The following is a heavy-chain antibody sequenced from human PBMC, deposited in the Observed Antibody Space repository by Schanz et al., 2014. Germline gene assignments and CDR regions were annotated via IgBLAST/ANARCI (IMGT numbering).Heavy chain of an antibody. CDR3: AKQIHCDILTVTRN. J-gene: IGHJ4*02. CDR2: LSGSGGST. Sequence: EQLVESGGGLVKPGGSLRLSCAASGFTFSSYAMSWVRQAPGKGLEWISALSGSGGSTYYADSVKGRFTISRDNSKNTLYLQMNSLRAEDTAVYYWAKQIHCDILTVTRNWGQGTLVTVSS. CDR1: GFTFSSYA. V-gene: IGHV3-23*04. D-gene: IGHD3-9*01.